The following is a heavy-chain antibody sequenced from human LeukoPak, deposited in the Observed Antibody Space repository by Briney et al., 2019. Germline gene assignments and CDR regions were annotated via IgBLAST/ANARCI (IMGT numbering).Heavy chain of an antibody. CDR2: ISYDGSNK. CDR3: ARDPTLRITMIVAEYYFDY. V-gene: IGHV3-30-3*01. J-gene: IGHJ4*02. Sequence: GRSLRLSCAASGFTFSSYAMHWVRQAPGKGLEWVAVISYDGSNKYYAGSVKGRFTISRDNSKNTLYLQMNSLRAEDTAVYYCARDPTLRITMIVAEYYFDYWGQGTLVTVSS. CDR1: GFTFSSYA. D-gene: IGHD3-22*01.